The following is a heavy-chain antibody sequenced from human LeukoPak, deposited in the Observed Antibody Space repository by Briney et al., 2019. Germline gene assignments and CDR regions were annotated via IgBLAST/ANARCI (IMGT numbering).Heavy chain of an antibody. V-gene: IGHV3-23*01. D-gene: IGHD6-19*01. CDR1: GFTFSSYA. J-gene: IGHJ6*03. CDR3: AKVGGRAVADPDYYYYYMDV. CDR2: IPGSDHKT. Sequence: PGGSLRLSCAASGFTFSSYAMNWVRQAPGKGLEWVSGIPGSDHKTYYADSVKGRFTISRDNSKNTLYLQMNSLRAEDTAVYYCAKVGGRAVADPDYYYYYMDVWGKGTTVTVSS.